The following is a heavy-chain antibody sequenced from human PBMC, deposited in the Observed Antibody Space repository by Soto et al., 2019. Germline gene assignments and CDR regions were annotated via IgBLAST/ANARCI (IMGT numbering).Heavy chain of an antibody. CDR3: ARAKYFDWLLSESHYFDY. J-gene: IGHJ4*02. Sequence: GASVKVSCKASGYTFTGYYMHWVRQAPGQGLEWMGWINPNSGGTNYAQKFQGWVTITRDTSISTAYMELSSLRSEDTAVFYCARAKYFDWLLSESHYFDYWGQGTLVTVSS. D-gene: IGHD3-9*01. CDR1: GYTFTGYY. CDR2: INPNSGGT. V-gene: IGHV1-2*04.